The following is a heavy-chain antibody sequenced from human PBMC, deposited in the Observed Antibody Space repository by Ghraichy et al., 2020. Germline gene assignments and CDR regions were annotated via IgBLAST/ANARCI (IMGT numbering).Heavy chain of an antibody. Sequence: SLNISCAASGFTFDDYAMHWVRQAPGKGLELVSGISCNSGSIGYADSVKGRFTISRDNAKNSLYLQMNSLRAEDTALYYCAKVGSGSYYLYFQHWGQGTLVTVSS. D-gene: IGHD1-26*01. J-gene: IGHJ1*01. CDR3: AKVGSGSYYLYFQH. CDR2: ISCNSGSI. CDR1: GFTFDDYA. V-gene: IGHV3-9*01.